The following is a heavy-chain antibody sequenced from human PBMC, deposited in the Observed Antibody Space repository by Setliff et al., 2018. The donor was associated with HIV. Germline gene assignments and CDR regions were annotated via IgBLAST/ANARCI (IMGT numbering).Heavy chain of an antibody. V-gene: IGHV4-34*01. J-gene: IGHJ6*02. CDR2: INHRGIT. CDR1: GVSFSGYY. Sequence: SEPLSLTCAVYGVSFSGYYWSWIRQPPGKGLEWIGEINHRGITNYSPSLKSRVTISVDTSKNQFSLKLRSVTAADTAVYYCARVVWMAAAGTIDYYYYGMDIWGQGTTVTVSS. D-gene: IGHD6-13*01. CDR3: ARVVWMAAAGTIDYYYYGMDI.